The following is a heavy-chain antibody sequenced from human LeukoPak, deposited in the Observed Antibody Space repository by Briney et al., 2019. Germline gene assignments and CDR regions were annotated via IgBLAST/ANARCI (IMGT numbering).Heavy chain of an antibody. J-gene: IGHJ6*02. V-gene: IGHV3-48*03. CDR3: ARDDEAMDV. CDR2: ITGSGSII. CDR1: GFGISGFA. Sequence: GGSLRLSCAASGFGISGFAMTWVRQAPGKGLEWISYITGSGSIIYYADSVKGRFTISRDNAKNSLYLEMNSLRVEDTAVYYCARDDEAMDVWGQGTTVTVSS.